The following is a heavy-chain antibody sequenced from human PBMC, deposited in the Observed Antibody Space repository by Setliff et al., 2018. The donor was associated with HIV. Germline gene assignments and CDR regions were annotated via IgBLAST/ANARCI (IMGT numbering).Heavy chain of an antibody. J-gene: IGHJ3*02. Sequence: SETLSLTCTVSGGSISSHYWSWIRQPPGKGLEWIGYIYYSGSTNYNPSLKSRVTISVDTSKKQFSLKLDSVTAADTAVYYCARHPYVKDAFDIWGQGTMVTVSS. CDR1: GGSISSHY. CDR3: ARHPYVKDAFDI. D-gene: IGHD2-21*01. CDR2: IYYSGST. V-gene: IGHV4-59*08.